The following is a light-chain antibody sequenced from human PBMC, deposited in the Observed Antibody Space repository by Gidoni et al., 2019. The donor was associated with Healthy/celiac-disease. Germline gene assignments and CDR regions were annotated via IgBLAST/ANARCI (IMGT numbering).Light chain of an antibody. Sequence: EIVLTQSPATLSLSPGERATLSCRASQSVSSSYLAWYQQKPGQAPRLLIYGASSRATGIPDRFSGSGSGTDVTLTISRLEPEDFAVYYCQQYGSSPRYTFGQGTKLEIK. CDR3: QQYGSSPRYT. CDR1: QSVSSSY. CDR2: GAS. J-gene: IGKJ2*01. V-gene: IGKV3-20*01.